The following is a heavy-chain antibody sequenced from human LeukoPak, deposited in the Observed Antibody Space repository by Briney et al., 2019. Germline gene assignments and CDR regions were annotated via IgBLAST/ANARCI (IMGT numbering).Heavy chain of an antibody. D-gene: IGHD6-19*01. CDR2: IYYSGST. V-gene: IGHV4-59*01. J-gene: IGHJ6*03. CDR3: ARESSSGWGDYYYYMDV. CDR1: GGSISSYY. Sequence: PSETLSLTCTVSGGSISSYYWSWIRQPPGKGLEWIGYIYYSGSTNYNPSLKSRVTISVDTSKNQFSLKLSSVTAADTAVYYCARESSSGWGDYYYYMDVWGKGTTVTVSS.